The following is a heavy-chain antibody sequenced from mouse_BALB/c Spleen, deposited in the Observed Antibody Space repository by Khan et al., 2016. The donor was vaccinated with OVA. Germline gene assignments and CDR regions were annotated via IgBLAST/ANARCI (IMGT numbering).Heavy chain of an antibody. CDR2: IWSSGNT. CDR1: GFSLTSYG. CDR3: ARDDHPSNYFDY. V-gene: IGHV2-9*02. J-gene: IGHJ2*01. D-gene: IGHD2-10*02. Sequence: QVQLKESGPGLVAPSQSLSITCTVSGFSLTSYGIQWLRQPPGKDLEWLGVIWSSGNTYYNSALMSRLSISKDNSKSQVLLNMNSLQTDDTALYCCARDDHPSNYFDYWGQGTTLTVSS.